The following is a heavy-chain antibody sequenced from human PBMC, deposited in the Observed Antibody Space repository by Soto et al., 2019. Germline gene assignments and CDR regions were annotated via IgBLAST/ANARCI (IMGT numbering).Heavy chain of an antibody. CDR2: IYYSGST. CDR3: ARGYHDILTGYPFDY. J-gene: IGHJ4*02. Sequence: SETLSLTCTVSGGSISSYYWIWIRQPPGKGLEWIGYIYYSGSTNYNPSLKSRVTISVDTSKNQFSLKLSSVTAADTAVYYCARGYHDILTGYPFDYWGQGTPVTVSS. D-gene: IGHD3-9*01. CDR1: GGSISSYY. V-gene: IGHV4-59*01.